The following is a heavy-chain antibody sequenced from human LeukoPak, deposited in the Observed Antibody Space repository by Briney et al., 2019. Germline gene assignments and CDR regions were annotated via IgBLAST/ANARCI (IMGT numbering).Heavy chain of an antibody. CDR2: INWNGGST. Sequence: GGSLRLSCAASGFTFDDYGMSWDRQAPGRGLEWVSGINWNGGSTGYADSMKGRFTISRDNAKNSLYLQMNSLRAEDTALYYCARGGYYYDSSGYYPLDYWGQGTLVTVSS. CDR1: GFTFDDYG. D-gene: IGHD3-22*01. V-gene: IGHV3-20*04. CDR3: ARGGYYYDSSGYYPLDY. J-gene: IGHJ4*02.